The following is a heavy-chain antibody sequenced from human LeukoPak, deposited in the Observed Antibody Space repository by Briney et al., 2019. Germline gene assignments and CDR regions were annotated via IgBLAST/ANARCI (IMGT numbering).Heavy chain of an antibody. V-gene: IGHV3-30*01. D-gene: IGHD6-13*01. J-gene: IGHJ4*02. CDR2: ISYDGSNK. Sequence: GGSLRLSCAASGFTFSSYAIPWVRQAPGKGLEWVAVISYDGSNKYHADSVKGRFTISRDNSKNTLYLQMNSLRPEDTAVYYGARDSGPLGSAAGGFDYWGQGILVTVSS. CDR3: ARDSGPLGSAAGGFDY. CDR1: GFTFSSYA.